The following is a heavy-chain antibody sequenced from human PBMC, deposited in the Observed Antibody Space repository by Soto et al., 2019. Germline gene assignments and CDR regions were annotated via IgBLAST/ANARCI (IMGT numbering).Heavy chain of an antibody. D-gene: IGHD3-10*01. Sequence: ASVKGSCKASGYTFTNYVSSWVRQAPGQGLEWMGWISAYKGDTNYAQNLRGRVTMTTDTSTNTAYMELRSLRDDDTAMYYCARDLDGSGSYYTDYWGPGTLVTVSS. J-gene: IGHJ4*02. CDR2: ISAYKGDT. CDR3: ARDLDGSGSYYTDY. CDR1: GYTFTNYV. V-gene: IGHV1-18*01.